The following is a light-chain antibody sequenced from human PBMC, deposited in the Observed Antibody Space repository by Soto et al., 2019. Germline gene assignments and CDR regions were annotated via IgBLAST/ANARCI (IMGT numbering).Light chain of an antibody. CDR3: GSWDSSLSAYV. CDR2: DDN. Sequence: QSVLTQPPSVSGAPGQRVTIPCTGSSSNIGAGYDVHWYQQLPGTAPKLLIYDDNKRPSGIPDRFSGSKSGTSATLGITGFQTGDEADYYCGSWDSSLSAYVFGTGTKVTVL. V-gene: IGLV1-51*01. J-gene: IGLJ1*01. CDR1: SSNIGAGYD.